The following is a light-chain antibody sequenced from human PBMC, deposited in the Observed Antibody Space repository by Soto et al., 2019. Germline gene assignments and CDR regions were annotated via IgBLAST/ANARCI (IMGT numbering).Light chain of an antibody. CDR2: DAS. CDR1: QSASTF. CDR3: QQYNRYAVT. V-gene: IGKV1-5*01. Sequence: IPMTRSTCARPASVGERVTISCRASQSASTFLAWYQQKPGQAPKLLIYDASTLQSGVPSRFSASGSGTEFALTISGLQPDDFAVYYCQQYNRYAVTFGQGTKVDIK. J-gene: IGKJ1*01.